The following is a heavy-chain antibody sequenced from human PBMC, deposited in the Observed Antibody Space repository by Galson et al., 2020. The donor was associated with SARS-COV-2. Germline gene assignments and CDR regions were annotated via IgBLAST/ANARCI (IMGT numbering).Heavy chain of an antibody. CDR1: GGSISSSSYY. J-gene: IGHJ4*02. D-gene: IGHD2-2*01. Sequence: SQTLSLTCTVSGGSISSSSYYWGWIRQPPGKGLEWIGSIYYSGSTYYNPSLKSRVTISVDTSKNQFSLKLSSVTAADTAVYYCALVPAAATTLLGYWGQGTLVTVSS. CDR2: IYYSGST. V-gene: IGHV4-39*01. CDR3: ALVPAAATTLLGY.